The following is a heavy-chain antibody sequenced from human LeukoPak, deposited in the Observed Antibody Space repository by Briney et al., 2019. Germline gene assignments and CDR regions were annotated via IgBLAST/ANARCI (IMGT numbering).Heavy chain of an antibody. CDR2: IYPGDSDT. V-gene: IGHV5-51*01. D-gene: IGHD3-22*01. Sequence: GESLKISCKGSGCSFTSYWIGWVRQMPGKGLEWMGIIYPGDSDTRYSPSFQGQVTISADKSISTAYLQWSSLKASDTAMYYCARQGDSSGYYTIVNYWGQGTLVTVSS. CDR3: ARQGDSSGYYTIVNY. CDR1: GCSFTSYW. J-gene: IGHJ4*02.